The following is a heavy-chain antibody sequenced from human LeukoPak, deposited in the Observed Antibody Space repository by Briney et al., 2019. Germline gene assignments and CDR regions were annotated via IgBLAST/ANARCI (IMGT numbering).Heavy chain of an antibody. CDR2: ISAYNGNT. CDR1: GYTFTSYG. Sequence: GASVKVSCKASGYTFTSYGISWVRQAPGQGLEWMGWISAYNGNTNYAQKLQGRVTMTTDTSTSTAYMELRSLRSDDMAVYYCARVIESSGWYWANWFDPWGQGTLVTVSS. J-gene: IGHJ5*02. CDR3: ARVIESSGWYWANWFDP. V-gene: IGHV1-18*03. D-gene: IGHD6-19*01.